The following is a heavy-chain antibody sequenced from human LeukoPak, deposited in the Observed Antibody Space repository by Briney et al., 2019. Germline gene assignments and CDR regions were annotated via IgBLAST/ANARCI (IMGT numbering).Heavy chain of an antibody. V-gene: IGHV4-59*01. CDR1: GGSISRYY. CDR3: ARLSDYYVDTSHYMDV. D-gene: IGHD3-16*01. Sequence: SGTPALNWPGPGGSISRYYWGRVRPPPGEGPGGIGYIYDNRDTNYPPSFPGPVSISVAVSKNHFSLKLTSVLAADTADYFCARLSDYYVDTSHYMDVWGKGTTVTVSS. CDR2: IYDNRDT. J-gene: IGHJ6*03.